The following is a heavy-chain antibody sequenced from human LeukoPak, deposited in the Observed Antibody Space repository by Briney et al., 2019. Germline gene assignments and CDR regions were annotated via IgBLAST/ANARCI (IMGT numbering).Heavy chain of an antibody. J-gene: IGHJ6*02. CDR1: GFTFSNFA. CDR2: ITGSRGTT. V-gene: IGHV3-23*01. D-gene: IGHD4-17*01. Sequence: GGSLRLSCAASGFTFSNFAMSWVRQAPGKGLDWVSSITGSRGTTWYADSVKGRFTISRENSKNTLYLQMNSLRAEEAAVYYCAKDRKAGSNGDYPVSYGIDVWGQGTTGTVSS. CDR3: AKDRKAGSNGDYPVSYGIDV.